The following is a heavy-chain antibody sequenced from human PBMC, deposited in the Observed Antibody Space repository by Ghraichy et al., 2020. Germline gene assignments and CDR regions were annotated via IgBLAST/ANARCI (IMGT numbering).Heavy chain of an antibody. V-gene: IGHV1-46*01. CDR3: ARDGEYCSGGTCYWITPYYFDY. J-gene: IGHJ4*02. Sequence: ASVKVSCKASGYTFTSYFIHWVRQAPGQGLEWMGIINPSGGSTSFSPKFQGRFTMTRDTSTSTVYMELSSLISEDTAVYYCARDGEYCSGGTCYWITPYYFDYWGQGTLVTVSS. D-gene: IGHD2-15*01. CDR2: INPSGGST. CDR1: GYTFTSYF.